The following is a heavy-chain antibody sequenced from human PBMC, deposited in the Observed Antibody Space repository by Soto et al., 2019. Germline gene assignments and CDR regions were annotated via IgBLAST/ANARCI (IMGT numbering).Heavy chain of an antibody. Sequence: GASVKVSCKASGYTFTGYYMHWVRQAPGQGLEWMGWINPNSGGTNYAQKFQGRVTMTRDTSISTAYMELSRLRSDDTAVYYCARDPLGYCSGGSCYPNGMDVWGQGTTVTVS. CDR3: ARDPLGYCSGGSCYPNGMDV. CDR1: GYTFTGYY. CDR2: INPNSGGT. D-gene: IGHD2-15*01. J-gene: IGHJ6*02. V-gene: IGHV1-2*02.